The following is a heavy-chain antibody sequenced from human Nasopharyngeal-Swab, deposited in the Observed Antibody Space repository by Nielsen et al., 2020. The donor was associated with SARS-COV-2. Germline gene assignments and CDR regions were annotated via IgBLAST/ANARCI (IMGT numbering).Heavy chain of an antibody. CDR3: ARGDQGYCSGGSCYYFDY. V-gene: IGHV3-53*01. CDR1: GFTVSSNY. D-gene: IGHD2-15*01. Sequence: GESLKISCAASGFTVSSNYMSWVRQAPGKGLEWVSVIYSGGSTYYADSVKGRFTISRDNSKNTLYLQMNSLRAEDTAVYYCARGDQGYCSGGSCYYFDYWGQGTLVTVSS. J-gene: IGHJ4*02. CDR2: IYSGGST.